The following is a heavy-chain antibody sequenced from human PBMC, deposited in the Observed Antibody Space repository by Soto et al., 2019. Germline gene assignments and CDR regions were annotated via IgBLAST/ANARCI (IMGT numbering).Heavy chain of an antibody. Sequence: GGSLRLSCAASGFTFSSYSMNWVRQAPGKGLEWVSSISSSSSYIYYADSVKGRFTISRDNAKNSLYLQMNSLRAEDTTVYYCARGSDILTGYPRPYYYYGMDVWGQGTTVTVSS. CDR3: ARGSDILTGYPRPYYYYGMDV. J-gene: IGHJ6*02. V-gene: IGHV3-21*01. CDR1: GFTFSSYS. CDR2: ISSSSSYI. D-gene: IGHD3-9*01.